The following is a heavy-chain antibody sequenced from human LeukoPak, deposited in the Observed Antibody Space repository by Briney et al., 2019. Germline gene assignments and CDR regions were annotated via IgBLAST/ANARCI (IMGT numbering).Heavy chain of an antibody. Sequence: PSETLSLTCTVSGYSISSGYYWGWIRQPPGKGLEWIGSIYHSGSTYYNPSLKSRVTISVDTSKNQFSLKLSSVTAADTAVYYCARGLKAAAGNPGYYYYMDVWGKGTTVTVSS. D-gene: IGHD6-13*01. J-gene: IGHJ6*03. V-gene: IGHV4-38-2*02. CDR3: ARGLKAAAGNPGYYYYMDV. CDR1: GYSISSGYY. CDR2: IYHSGST.